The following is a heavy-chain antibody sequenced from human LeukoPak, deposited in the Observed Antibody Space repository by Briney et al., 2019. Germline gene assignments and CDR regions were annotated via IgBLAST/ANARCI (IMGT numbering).Heavy chain of an antibody. Sequence: SETLSLTCTVSGASISSSESYWSWIRQPPGKGLEWIGSIYRRGSTSYNPSLKSRVTVSEDMSKNHFSLRLSSVTAADRAVYYCARHVQDLGIKVWGQGTTVTVSS. CDR1: GASISSSESY. CDR2: IYRRGST. CDR3: ARHVQDLGIKV. V-gene: IGHV4-39*01. J-gene: IGHJ6*02.